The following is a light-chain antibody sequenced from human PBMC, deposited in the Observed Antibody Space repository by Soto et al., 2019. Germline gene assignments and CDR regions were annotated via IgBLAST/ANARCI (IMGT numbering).Light chain of an antibody. Sequence: DIILTQSPATLSVSPGERATLSCRASRNVGTNLAWYQHYLGQGPRLLIYGASTRVTGVRARFSGSGSGTYFTLIISYLKSEDLGVYYCQQYDKSLPPVTFGGGTKVVI. CDR3: QQYDKSLPPVT. V-gene: IGKV3-15*01. J-gene: IGKJ4*01. CDR2: GAS. CDR1: RNVGTN.